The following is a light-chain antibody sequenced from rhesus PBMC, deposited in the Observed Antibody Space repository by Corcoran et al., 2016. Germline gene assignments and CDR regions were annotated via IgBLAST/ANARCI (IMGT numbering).Light chain of an antibody. CDR2: EAS. CDR1: SSDIGDYIF. V-gene: IGLV2-32*02. Sequence: QAALTQPRSVSGSPGQSVAISCSGTSSDIGDYIFVSWYQQYPGTAPKVIIYEASKRPSGVSDRFSGSKSGTTASLTISGLQAEDEADYQCSSYAGNNTFVFGSGTKLTVL. CDR3: SSYAGNNTFV. J-gene: IGLJ6*01.